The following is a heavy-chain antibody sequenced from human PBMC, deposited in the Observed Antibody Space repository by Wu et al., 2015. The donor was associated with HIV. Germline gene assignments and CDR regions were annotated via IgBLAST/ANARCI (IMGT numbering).Heavy chain of an antibody. CDR3: ARGHYYDSSGYYRGAFDI. CDR1: GGSFSGYY. V-gene: IGHV4-34*01. Sequence: QVQLQQWGAGLLKPSETLSLTCAVYGGSFSGYYWSWIRQPPGKGLEWTGEINNSGSTKYNPSLKSRVTISVDTSKNQFSLKLSSVTAADTAVYYCARGHYYDSSGYYRGAFDIWGQGTMVTVSS. J-gene: IGHJ3*02. CDR2: INNSGST. D-gene: IGHD3-22*01.